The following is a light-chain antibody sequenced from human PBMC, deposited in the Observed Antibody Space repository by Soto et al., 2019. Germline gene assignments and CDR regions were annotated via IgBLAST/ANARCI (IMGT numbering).Light chain of an antibody. V-gene: IGKV3-15*01. Sequence: EVVMTQSPATLSVSPGERATLSCRAIQSINANLAWYQQKPGQAPRLLIHGASNRATGIPARFSGSGFGTEFILTISCLQSEDFAVYYCQQYNTWLWTFGQGTKVEI. CDR3: QQYNTWLWT. CDR1: QSINAN. CDR2: GAS. J-gene: IGKJ1*01.